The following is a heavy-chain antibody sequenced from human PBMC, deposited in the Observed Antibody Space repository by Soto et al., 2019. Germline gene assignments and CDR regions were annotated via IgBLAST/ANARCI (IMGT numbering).Heavy chain of an antibody. Sequence: GASVKVSCKASGGTFSSYTISWVRQAPGQGLEWMGRIIPILGIANYAQKFQGRVTITADKSTSTAYMELSSLRSEDTAVYYCASPLPQSGDFWSGFLMDVWGKGTTVTVSS. V-gene: IGHV1-69*02. CDR1: GGTFSSYT. D-gene: IGHD3-3*01. J-gene: IGHJ6*03. CDR3: ASPLPQSGDFWSGFLMDV. CDR2: IIPILGIA.